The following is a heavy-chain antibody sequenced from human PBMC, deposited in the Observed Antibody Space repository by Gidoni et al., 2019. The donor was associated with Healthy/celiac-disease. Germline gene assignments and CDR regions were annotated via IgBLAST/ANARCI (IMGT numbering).Heavy chain of an antibody. CDR3: ARDGYSDYYYGMDV. CDR2: SRSSRSYI. V-gene: IGHV3-21*01. J-gene: IGHJ6*02. CDR1: GFTFRSYS. D-gene: IGHD2-15*01. Sequence: EVQLLESGGGLVKPGGSLSLSCAASGFTFRSYSMNWVRQAPGKGREWVSSSRSSRSYIYYADSVKGRFTIARDNAKNSLYLKMNRLRAEDTAVYYCARDGYSDYYYGMDVWGQGTTVTVSS.